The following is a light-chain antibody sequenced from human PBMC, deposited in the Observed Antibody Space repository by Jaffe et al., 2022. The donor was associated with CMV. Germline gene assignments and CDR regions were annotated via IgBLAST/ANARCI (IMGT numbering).Light chain of an antibody. CDR3: QAWDNSTVL. J-gene: IGLJ3*02. CDR2: QDT. Sequence: SYGLTQPPSVSVSPGQTASITCSGNKLGNTYACWYQQRPGQSPVLLVYQDTKRPSGIPERFSGSNSGNTATLTISGTQAMDEADYYCQAWDNSTVLFGGGTKLTVL. CDR1: KLGNTY. V-gene: IGLV3-1*01.